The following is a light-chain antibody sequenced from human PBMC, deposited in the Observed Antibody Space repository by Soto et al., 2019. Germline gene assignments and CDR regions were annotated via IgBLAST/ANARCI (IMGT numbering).Light chain of an antibody. CDR2: DND. CDR3: QSYDSSLSAYV. CDR1: SSNIGNNF. Sequence: QSVLTQPPSVSAAPGQKVTISCSGSSSNIGNNFVSWYQQLPGTALKLLIYDNDKRPSGIPDRFSGSKSGTSASLAITGLQAEDEADYYCQSYDSSLSAYVFGTGTKLTVL. V-gene: IGLV1-51*01. J-gene: IGLJ1*01.